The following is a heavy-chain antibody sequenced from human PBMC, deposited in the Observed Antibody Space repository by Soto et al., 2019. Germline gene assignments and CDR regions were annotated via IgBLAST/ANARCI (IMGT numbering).Heavy chain of an antibody. V-gene: IGHV3-48*01. D-gene: IGHD3-22*01. Sequence: PGGSLRLSCAASGFTFSSYSMHWVRQAPGKGLEWVSYISPSSSSIYYADSVKGRFTISRDNAKNSLYLQMNSLRAEDTAVYYCARVAYYSDSSGYFYWGQGT. J-gene: IGHJ4*02. CDR2: ISPSSSSI. CDR3: ARVAYYSDSSGYFY. CDR1: GFTFSSYS.